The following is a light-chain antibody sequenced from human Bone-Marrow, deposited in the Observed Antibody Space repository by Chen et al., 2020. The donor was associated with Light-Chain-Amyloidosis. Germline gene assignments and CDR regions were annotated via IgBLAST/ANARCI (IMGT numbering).Light chain of an antibody. CDR3: QSADSSGTYEVI. CDR2: RDT. CDR1: ELPTKY. J-gene: IGLJ2*01. V-gene: IGLV3-25*03. Sequence: YELTHPPPVPETQGQTARITFAGDELPTKYAYWYQQKPGQAPVLVIHRDTERPSGISERFSGSSSGTTATLTISGDQAEDEADYHCQSADSSGTYEVIFGGGTKLTVL.